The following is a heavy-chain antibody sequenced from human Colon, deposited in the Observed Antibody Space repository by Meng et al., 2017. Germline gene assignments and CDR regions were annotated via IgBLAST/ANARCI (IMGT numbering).Heavy chain of an antibody. CDR2: MFHSGTT. CDR3: ARDSGYDKNWFDP. Sequence: VQAQESVPGLVRPSETLSPTCNVSGGSVSSGSHYWSWIRQPPGKGLEWIGYMFHSGTTKYNPSLKSRVTISVDTSKNQFSLKVSSVTAADTAVYYCARDSGYDKNWFDPWGQGTLVTVSS. CDR1: GGSVSSGSHY. V-gene: IGHV4-61*01. J-gene: IGHJ5*02. D-gene: IGHD5-12*01.